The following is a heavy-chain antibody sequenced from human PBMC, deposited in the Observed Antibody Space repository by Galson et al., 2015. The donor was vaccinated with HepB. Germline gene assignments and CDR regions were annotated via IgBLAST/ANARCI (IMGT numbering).Heavy chain of an antibody. CDR2: INPSGGST. CDR1: GYTFTSYY. J-gene: IGHJ3*02. CDR3: ARVRSPNIGVVVVAATQTDAFDI. D-gene: IGHD2-15*01. V-gene: IGHV1-46*01. Sequence: SVKVSCKASGYTFTSYYMHWVRQAPGQGLEWMGIINPSGGSTSYAQKFQGRVTMTRDTSTSTVYMELSSLRSEDTAVYYCARVRSPNIGVVVVAATQTDAFDIWGQGTMVTVSS.